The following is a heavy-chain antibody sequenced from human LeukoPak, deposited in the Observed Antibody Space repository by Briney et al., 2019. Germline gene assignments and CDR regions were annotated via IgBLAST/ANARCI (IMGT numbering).Heavy chain of an antibody. V-gene: IGHV5-51*01. CDR2: IYPGDSDT. CDR1: GYSFTSYW. J-gene: IGHJ5*02. D-gene: IGHD6-13*01. CDR3: ARQAEYSSSWPPWEFDP. Sequence: GESLKISCKGSGYSFTSYWIGWVRQMPGKGLGWMGIIYPGDSDTRYSPSFQGQVTISADKSISTAYLQWSSLKASDTAMYYCARQAEYSSSWPPWEFDPWGQGTLVTVSS.